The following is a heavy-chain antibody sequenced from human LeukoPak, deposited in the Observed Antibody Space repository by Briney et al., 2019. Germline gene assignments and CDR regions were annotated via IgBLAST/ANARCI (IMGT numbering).Heavy chain of an antibody. CDR2: INPNSGGT. V-gene: IGHV1-2*06. CDR3: ALGYYYYYGMDV. J-gene: IGHJ6*02. Sequence: MHWVRQAPGQGLEXMGRINPNSGGTNYAQKFQGRVTMTRDTSISTAYMELSRLRSDDTAVYYCALGYYYYYGMDVWGQGTTVTVSS.